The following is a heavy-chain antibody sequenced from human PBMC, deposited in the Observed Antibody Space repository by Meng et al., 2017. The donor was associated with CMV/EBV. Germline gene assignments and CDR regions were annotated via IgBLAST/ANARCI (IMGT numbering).Heavy chain of an antibody. CDR2: IIPILGIA. Sequence: SVKVSCKASGGTFSSYAISWVRQAPGQGLEWMGGIIPILGIANYAQKFQGRVTITADKSTSTAYMGLSSLRSEDTAVYYCASFRSTSYSSSSAGDYWGQGTLVTVSS. CDR3: ASFRSTSYSSSSAGDY. CDR1: GGTFSSYA. D-gene: IGHD6-6*01. J-gene: IGHJ4*02. V-gene: IGHV1-69*10.